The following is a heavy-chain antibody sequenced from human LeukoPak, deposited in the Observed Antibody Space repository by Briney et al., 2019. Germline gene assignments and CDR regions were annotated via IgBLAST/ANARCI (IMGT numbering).Heavy chain of an antibody. D-gene: IGHD1-26*01. CDR2: ISGSGGST. CDR3: AKDSSGSYYYFYS. Sequence: GGSLRLSCAASGFTFSSYAMSWVRPAPGKGLEWVSAISGSGGSTYYADSVKGRFTISRDNSTNTLYLQMNSLRAEDTAVYYCAKDSSGSYYYFYSWGQGTLVTVSS. J-gene: IGHJ4*02. CDR1: GFTFSSYA. V-gene: IGHV3-23*01.